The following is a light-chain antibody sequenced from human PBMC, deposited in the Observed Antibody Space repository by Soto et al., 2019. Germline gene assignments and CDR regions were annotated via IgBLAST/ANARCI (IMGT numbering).Light chain of an antibody. CDR3: SSYTTSSTRV. J-gene: IGLJ1*01. V-gene: IGLV2-14*01. CDR2: EVS. Sequence: QSALTQPASVSGSPGQSIATSCTGSSSDIGIYKYVSWYQQHPGKVPKLIIYEVSNRPSGVSNRFSGSKSGNTASLTISGLQAEDEADYYCSSYTTSSTRVFGTGTKLTVL. CDR1: SSDIGIYKY.